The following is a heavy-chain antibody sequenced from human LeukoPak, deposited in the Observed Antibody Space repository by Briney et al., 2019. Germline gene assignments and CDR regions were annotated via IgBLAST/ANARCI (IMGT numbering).Heavy chain of an antibody. CDR1: GGSINDAS. Sequence: SETLSLTCTVSGGSINDASWNWIWQRPGQGLEWIGYIYHSGGTNYNPSLKSRVSISLDTSKNQFSLKLSSVTAADTAVYYCARVGTYYRSLDSWGQGTLVTVSS. V-gene: IGHV4-59*01. D-gene: IGHD3-10*01. CDR3: ARVGTYYRSLDS. CDR2: IYHSGGT. J-gene: IGHJ4*02.